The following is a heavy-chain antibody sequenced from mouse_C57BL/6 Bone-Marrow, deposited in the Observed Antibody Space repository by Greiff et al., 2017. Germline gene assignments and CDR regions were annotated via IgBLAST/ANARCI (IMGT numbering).Heavy chain of an antibody. CDR3: LITTVVFDY. CDR2: IDPEDGET. Sequence: EVQLQQSGAELVKPGASVKLSCTASGFNIKDYYMHWVKQRTEQGLEWIGRIDPEDGETKYAPKFPGKATIAADSSSNTAYLQLSSLTSEDTAVYDSLITTVVFDYWGQGTTLTVSS. D-gene: IGHD1-1*01. CDR1: GFNIKDYY. J-gene: IGHJ2*01. V-gene: IGHV14-2*01.